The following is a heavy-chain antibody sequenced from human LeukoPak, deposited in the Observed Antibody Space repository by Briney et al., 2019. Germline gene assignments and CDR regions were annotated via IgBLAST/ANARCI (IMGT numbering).Heavy chain of an antibody. CDR2: ISSSSSYI. CDR3: ARWNNWNDLIYYYYYMDV. V-gene: IGHV3-21*01. CDR1: GFTFSSYS. Sequence: AGGSLRLSCAASGFTFSSYSMNWVRQAPGKGLEWVSSISSSSSYIYYADSVKGRFTISRDNAKNSLYLQMYSLRAEDTAVYYCARWNNWNDLIYYYYYMDVWGKGTTVTISS. J-gene: IGHJ6*03. D-gene: IGHD1-1*01.